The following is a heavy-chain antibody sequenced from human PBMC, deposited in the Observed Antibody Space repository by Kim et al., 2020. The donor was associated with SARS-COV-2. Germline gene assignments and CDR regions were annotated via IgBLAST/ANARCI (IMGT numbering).Heavy chain of an antibody. J-gene: IGHJ4*02. V-gene: IGHV3-48*03. Sequence: YYADSGKGRFTISRDNAKNSLYLQMNSLRAEDTAVYYCARAPSYSYYFDYWGQGTLVTVSS. CDR3: ARAPSYSYYFDY. D-gene: IGHD2-21*01.